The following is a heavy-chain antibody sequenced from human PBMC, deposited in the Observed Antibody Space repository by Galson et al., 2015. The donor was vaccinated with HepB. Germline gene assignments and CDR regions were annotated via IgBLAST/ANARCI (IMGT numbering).Heavy chain of an antibody. Sequence: SLRLSCAASGFTFSSYAMSWVRQAPGKGLEWVSAISGSGGSTYYADSVKGRFTISRDNSKNTLYLQMNSLRAEDTAVYYCAKVEYRQQLVLRGWFDPWGQGTLVTVSS. CDR3: AKVEYRQQLVLRGWFDP. V-gene: IGHV3-23*01. CDR1: GFTFSSYA. CDR2: ISGSGGST. D-gene: IGHD6-13*01. J-gene: IGHJ5*02.